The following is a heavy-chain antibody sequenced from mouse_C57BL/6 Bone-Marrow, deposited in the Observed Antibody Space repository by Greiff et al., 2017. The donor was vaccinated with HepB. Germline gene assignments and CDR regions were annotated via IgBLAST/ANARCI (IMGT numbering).Heavy chain of an antibody. J-gene: IGHJ4*01. CDR3: ARQTPYGYDGDYYAMDY. CDR2: ISGGGGNT. D-gene: IGHD2-2*01. V-gene: IGHV5-9*01. Sequence: EVKLQESGGGLVKPGGSLKLSCAASGFTFSSYTMSWVRQTPEKRLEWVATISGGGGNTYYPDSVKGRFTISRDNAKNTLYLQMSSLRSEDTALYYCARQTPYGYDGDYYAMDYWGQGTSVTVSS. CDR1: GFTFSSYT.